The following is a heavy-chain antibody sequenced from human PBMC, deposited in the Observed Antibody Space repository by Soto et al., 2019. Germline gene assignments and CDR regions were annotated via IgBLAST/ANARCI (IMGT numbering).Heavy chain of an antibody. J-gene: IGHJ4*02. Sequence: ASVKVSCKASGYTFTGSYMHWVRQAPGQGLEWMGWINPNSGGANYAQKFQGWVTMTRDTSISTAYMELSRLRSDDTAVYYCARDYDSSGSLDYWGQGTLVTVSS. CDR3: ARDYDSSGSLDY. CDR1: GYTFTGSY. V-gene: IGHV1-2*04. CDR2: INPNSGGA. D-gene: IGHD3-22*01.